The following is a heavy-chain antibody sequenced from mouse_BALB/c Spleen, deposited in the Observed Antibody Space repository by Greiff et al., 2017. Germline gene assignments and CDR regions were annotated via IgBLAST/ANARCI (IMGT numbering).Heavy chain of an antibody. J-gene: IGHJ4*01. V-gene: IGHV1-26*01. CDR1: GYTFTDYT. Sequence: VQLQQSGPELVKPGASVKVSCKASGYTFTDYTMHWVKQSPGKSLEWIGGINPNNGGTSYNQKFKGKATLTVDKSSSTAYMELRSLTSEDSAVYYCARGCYARYYAMDDWGQGTSVTVSS. CDR3: ARGCYARYYAMDD. D-gene: IGHD1-1*02. CDR2: INPNNGGT.